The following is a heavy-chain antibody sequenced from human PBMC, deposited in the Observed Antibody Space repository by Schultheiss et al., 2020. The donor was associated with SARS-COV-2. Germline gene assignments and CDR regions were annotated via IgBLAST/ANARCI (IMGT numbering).Heavy chain of an antibody. J-gene: IGHJ5*02. CDR1: GGSISSYY. D-gene: IGHD3-22*01. Sequence: SETLSLTCTVSGGSISSYYWSWIRQPAGKGLEWIGRIYTSGSTNYNPSLKSRVTMSVDTSKNQFSLKLSSVTAADTAVYYCVRDSDSSGYWGWFDPWGQGTLVTVSS. V-gene: IGHV4-4*07. CDR2: IYTSGST. CDR3: VRDSDSSGYWGWFDP.